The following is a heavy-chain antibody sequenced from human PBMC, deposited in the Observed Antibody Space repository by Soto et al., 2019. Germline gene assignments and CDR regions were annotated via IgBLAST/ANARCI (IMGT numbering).Heavy chain of an antibody. CDR2: IIPIFGTA. J-gene: IGHJ5*02. CDR1: GGTFSSYA. D-gene: IGHD2-2*01. Sequence: QVQLVQSGAEVKKPGSSVKVSCKASGGTFSSYAISWVRQAPGQGLEWMGGIIPIFGTANYAQKFQGRVTITADESQSTAYMELRSLRSEDTAVYYCARGSYSIVLVPAARDNMGPANWFDPWGQGTLVTVSS. CDR3: ARGSYSIVLVPAARDNMGPANWFDP. V-gene: IGHV1-69*12.